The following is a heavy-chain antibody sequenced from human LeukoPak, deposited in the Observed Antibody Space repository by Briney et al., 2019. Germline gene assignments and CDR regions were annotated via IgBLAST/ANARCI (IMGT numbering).Heavy chain of an antibody. CDR2: INPNSGGT. V-gene: IGHV1-2*02. CDR1: GGTFSSYA. J-gene: IGHJ6*03. CDR3: ARVTSERYYYYMDV. Sequence: GASVKVSCKASGGTFSSYAISWVRQAPGQGLEWMGWINPNSGGTNYAQKFQGRVTMTRDTSISTAYMELSRLRSDDTAVYYCARVTSERYYYYMDVWGKGTTVTVSS. D-gene: IGHD4-17*01.